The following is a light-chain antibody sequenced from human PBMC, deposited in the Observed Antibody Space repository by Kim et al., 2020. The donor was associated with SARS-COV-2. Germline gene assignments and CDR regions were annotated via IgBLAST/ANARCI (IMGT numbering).Light chain of an antibody. CDR3: SSYAGTNNLL. Sequence: GQSVTIACTGTSSNVGAYNYVSWYQQHPGKAPQLMIYEVNKRPSGVPDRFSGSKSGNTASLTVSGLQAEDEADYYCSSYAGTNNLLFGGGTQLTVL. CDR1: SSNVGAYNY. J-gene: IGLJ2*01. V-gene: IGLV2-8*01. CDR2: EVN.